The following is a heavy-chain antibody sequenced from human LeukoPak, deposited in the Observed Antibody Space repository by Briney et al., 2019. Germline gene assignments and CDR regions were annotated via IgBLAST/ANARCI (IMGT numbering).Heavy chain of an antibody. CDR1: GYTFTSYY. CDR3: ARASPYGSGSFSSVRNGRPDY. J-gene: IGHJ4*02. Sequence: SVKVSCKASGYTFTSYYMHWVRQAPGQGLEWMGIINPSGGSTSYAQKFQGRVTMTRDTSTSTVYMELSSLRSEDTAVYYCARASPYGSGSFSSVRNGRPDYWGQGTLVTVSS. CDR2: INPSGGST. D-gene: IGHD3-10*01. V-gene: IGHV1-46*01.